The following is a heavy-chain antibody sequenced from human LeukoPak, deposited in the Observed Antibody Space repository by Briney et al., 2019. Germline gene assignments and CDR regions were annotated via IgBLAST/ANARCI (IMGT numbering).Heavy chain of an antibody. CDR3: AKSQTYYDSSGPTFDY. CDR2: ISYDGSNK. J-gene: IGHJ4*02. D-gene: IGHD3-22*01. Sequence: GRSLRLSCAASGFTFSSYGMHWARQAPGKGLEWVAGISYDGSNKYYADSVKGRFTISRDNSKNTLYLQMNSLRAEDTAVYYCAKSQTYYDSSGPTFDYWGQGTLVTVSS. V-gene: IGHV3-30*18. CDR1: GFTFSSYG.